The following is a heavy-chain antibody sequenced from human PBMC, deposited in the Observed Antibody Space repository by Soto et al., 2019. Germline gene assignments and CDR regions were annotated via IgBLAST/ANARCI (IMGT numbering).Heavy chain of an antibody. CDR2: INHSGST. D-gene: IGHD1-20*01. J-gene: IGHJ6*02. CDR3: ARGLGSLTGTTLDYYGMDV. V-gene: IGHV4-34*01. CDR1: GFTFSSYA. Sequence: GSLRLSCAASGFTFSSYAMSWARQPPGKGLEWIGEINHSGSTNYNPSLKSRVTISVDTSKNQFSLKLSSVTAADTAVYYCARGLGSLTGTTLDYYGMDVWGQGTTVTVSS.